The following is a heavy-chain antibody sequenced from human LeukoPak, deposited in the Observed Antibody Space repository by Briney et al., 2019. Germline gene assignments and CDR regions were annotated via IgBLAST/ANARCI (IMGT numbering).Heavy chain of an antibody. V-gene: IGHV3-21*01. CDR2: ISSTGKYI. D-gene: IGHD5-24*01. CDR1: GFTFSSHS. CDR3: TRDKGVGRDGHNRYFDY. J-gene: IGHJ4*02. Sequence: PGGSLRLSCAASGFTFSSHSMNWVRQAPGKGPEWVSSISSTGKYINYADSVKGRFTISRDNAKNSLFLQMNSLRAEDTAVYYCTRDKGVGRDGHNRYFDYWGQGTLVTVSS.